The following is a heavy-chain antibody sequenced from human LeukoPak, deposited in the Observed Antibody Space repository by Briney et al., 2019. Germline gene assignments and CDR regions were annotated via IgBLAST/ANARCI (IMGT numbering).Heavy chain of an antibody. D-gene: IGHD5-18*01. J-gene: IGHJ4*02. Sequence: PGGSLRLSCAASGFTFSVFWMSWVRQAPGQGLVWVSHISPDGRSTNYADSVKGRFTISRDNARNTLYLQLNSLTAEDTAVYYCAMGYKSAYSWDYWGQGTLVTVSS. CDR2: ISPDGRST. CDR1: GFTFSVFW. CDR3: AMGYKSAYSWDY. V-gene: IGHV3-74*01.